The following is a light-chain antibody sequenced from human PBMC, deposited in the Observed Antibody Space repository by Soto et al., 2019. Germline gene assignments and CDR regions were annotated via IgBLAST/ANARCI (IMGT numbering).Light chain of an antibody. CDR2: GAS. CDR3: QQYSKSHLT. V-gene: IGKV3-20*01. J-gene: IGKJ1*01. Sequence: EIVLTHSPDTLSLSPGERATLSCRASESVSNNYLAWYQQKPGQAPRLVIYGASSRATGIPDRFSGSGSGTDFTLTISRLEHEDFAVYYCQQYSKSHLTLGPGTKVDIK. CDR1: ESVSNNY.